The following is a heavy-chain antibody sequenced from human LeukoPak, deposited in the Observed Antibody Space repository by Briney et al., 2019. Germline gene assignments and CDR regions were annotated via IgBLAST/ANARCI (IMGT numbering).Heavy chain of an antibody. CDR3: ARVQGVDTAMNNYFDY. V-gene: IGHV4-34*01. CDR2: INHSGST. Sequence: SETLSLTCAVYGGSFSGYYWSWIRQPPGKGLEWIGEINHSGSTNYNPSLKSRVTISIDTSKNQFSLKLSSVTAADTAVYYCARVQGVDTAMNNYFDYGGQGTLVTVSS. D-gene: IGHD5-18*01. J-gene: IGHJ4*02. CDR1: GGSFSGYY.